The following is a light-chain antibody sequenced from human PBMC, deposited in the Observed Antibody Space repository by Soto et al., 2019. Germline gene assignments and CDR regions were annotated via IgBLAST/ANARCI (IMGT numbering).Light chain of an antibody. V-gene: IGLV2-23*02. J-gene: IGLJ1*01. Sequence: QSVLTQPASVSGSPGQSITISCTGTSSDVGSYNLVSWYQQHPGKAPKLIISEVSKRPSGVSNRFSGSKSGNTASLTISGLQAEDEADYYCCSYAGSYTFEVFGTGPKVTVL. CDR3: CSYAGSYTFEV. CDR1: SSDVGSYNL. CDR2: EVS.